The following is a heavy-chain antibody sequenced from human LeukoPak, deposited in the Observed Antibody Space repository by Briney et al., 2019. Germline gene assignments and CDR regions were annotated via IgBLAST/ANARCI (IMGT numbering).Heavy chain of an antibody. V-gene: IGHV3-7*01. D-gene: IGHD4-23*01. CDR1: GFTFSSYW. Sequence: PGGSLRLSCAASGFTFSSYWMSWVRQAPGKGLEWVANIKQDGSEKYYVDSVKGRFTISRDNAKNSLYLQMNSLRAEDTAVYYRARANGGYYGGYPSTYWGQGTLVTVSS. CDR2: IKQDGSEK. CDR3: ARANGGYYGGYPSTY. J-gene: IGHJ4*02.